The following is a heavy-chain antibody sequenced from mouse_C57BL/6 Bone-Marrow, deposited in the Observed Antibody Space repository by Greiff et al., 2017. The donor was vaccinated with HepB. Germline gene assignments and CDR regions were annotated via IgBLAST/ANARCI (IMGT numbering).Heavy chain of an antibody. J-gene: IGHJ3*01. CDR3: ARVVLYYAYPWFAY. D-gene: IGHD2-2*01. CDR1: GYTFTSYW. V-gene: IGHV1-55*01. CDR2: IYPGSGST. Sequence: QVQLQQPGAELVKPGASVKMSCKASGYTFTSYWITWVKQRPGQGLEWIGDIYPGSGSTNYNEKFKSKATLTVETSSSTAYMQLSSLTSEDSAVYYCARVVLYYAYPWFAYWGQGTLVTVSA.